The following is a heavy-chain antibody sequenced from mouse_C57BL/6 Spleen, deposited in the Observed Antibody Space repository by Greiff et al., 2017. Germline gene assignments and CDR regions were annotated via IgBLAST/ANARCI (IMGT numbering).Heavy chain of an antibody. D-gene: IGHD1-1*01. Sequence: EVKLVESGGGLVKPGGSLKLSCAASGFTFSDYGMHWVRQAPEKGLEWVAYISSGSSTIYYADTVKGRFTISRDNAKNTLFLQMTSLRSEDTAMYYCARVQVYYYGSTYAMDYWGQGTSVTVSS. CDR1: GFTFSDYG. CDR3: ARVQVYYYGSTYAMDY. J-gene: IGHJ4*01. CDR2: ISSGSSTI. V-gene: IGHV5-17*01.